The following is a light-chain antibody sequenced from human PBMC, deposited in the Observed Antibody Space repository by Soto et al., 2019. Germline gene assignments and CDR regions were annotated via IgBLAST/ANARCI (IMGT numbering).Light chain of an antibody. Sequence: DIQMTQSPSSLSASIGDRVTITCRASQSITNYLNWYQQKPGRAPNLLIYAASTLQSGVPSRFSGRGSGPQFTLTINSLQPEDSATYFCQQSSSVPFTFGGGTKVEI. CDR1: QSITNY. V-gene: IGKV1-39*01. CDR3: QQSSSVPFT. J-gene: IGKJ4*01. CDR2: AAS.